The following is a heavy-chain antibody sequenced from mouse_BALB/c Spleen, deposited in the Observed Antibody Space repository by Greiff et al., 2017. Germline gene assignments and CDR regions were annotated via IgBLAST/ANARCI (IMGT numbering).Heavy chain of an antibody. J-gene: IGHJ4*01. D-gene: IGHD1-2*01. CDR1: GFAFSSYD. Sequence: EVKLMESGGGLVKPGGSLKLSCAASGFAFSSYDMSWVRQTPEKRLEWVAYISSGGGSTYYPDTVKGRFTISRDNAKNTLYLQMSSLKSEDTAMYYCARGAASYAMDYWGQGTSVTVSS. CDR3: ARGAASYAMDY. V-gene: IGHV5-12-1*01. CDR2: ISSGGGST.